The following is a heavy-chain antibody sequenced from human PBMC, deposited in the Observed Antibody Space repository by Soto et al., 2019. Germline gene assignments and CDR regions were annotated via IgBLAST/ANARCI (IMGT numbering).Heavy chain of an antibody. Sequence: SETLSLTCTVSGGSISRSSYYWGWIRQPPGKGLERIRSIYYSGSTYYNPSLKSRVTISVDTSKNQFSLKLSSVTASDTSVYSGARHDYYGFGLWGKETLLTVSS. CDR1: GGSISRSSYY. D-gene: IGHD3-10*01. J-gene: IGHJ4*02. V-gene: IGHV4-39*01. CDR3: ARHDYYGFGL. CDR2: IYYSGST.